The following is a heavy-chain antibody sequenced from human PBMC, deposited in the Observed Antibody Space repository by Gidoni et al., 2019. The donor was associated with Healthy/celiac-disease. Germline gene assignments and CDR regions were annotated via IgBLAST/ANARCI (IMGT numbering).Heavy chain of an antibody. J-gene: IGHJ3*02. CDR2: ISGSGGST. D-gene: IGHD6-6*01. V-gene: IGHV3-23*01. Sequence: EVQLLESGGGLVQPGGSLRLSCSASGFTFSSYAMSWVRQAPGKGLEWVSAISGSGGSTYYADSVKGRFTISRDNSKNTLYLQMNSLRAEDTAVYYCAKDLDSSSLAFDIWGQGTMVTVSS. CDR3: AKDLDSSSLAFDI. CDR1: GFTFSSYA.